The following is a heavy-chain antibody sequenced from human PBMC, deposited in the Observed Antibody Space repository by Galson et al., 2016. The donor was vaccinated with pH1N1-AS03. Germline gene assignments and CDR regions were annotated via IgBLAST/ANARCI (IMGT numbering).Heavy chain of an antibody. CDR1: GFTFSNYA. CDR3: AKGVGATDGLFDY. J-gene: IGHJ4*02. V-gene: IGHV3-23*01. CDR2: FRDSGGSP. Sequence: SLRLSCAASGFTFSNYAMSWVRQAPGKGLEWVSGFRDSGGSPYYEESVKGRFTISRDNSKNTLYLQMNSLRAEDTAVYYCAKGVGATDGLFDYWGPGTMVTVSS. D-gene: IGHD4/OR15-4a*01.